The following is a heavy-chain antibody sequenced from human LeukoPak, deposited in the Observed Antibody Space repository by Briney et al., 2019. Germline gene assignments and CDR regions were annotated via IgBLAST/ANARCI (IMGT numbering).Heavy chain of an antibody. V-gene: IGHV1-18*01. J-gene: IGHJ3*02. D-gene: IGHD5-18*01. CDR2: ISAYNGNT. CDR1: GYTFTSYG. Sequence: GASVKVSCKASGYTFTSYGISWGRQAPGQGLEWMGWISAYNGNTNYAQKLQGRVTMTTDTSTGTAYMELRSLRSDDTAVYYCARTSMVRIDAFDIWGQGTMVTVSS. CDR3: ARTSMVRIDAFDI.